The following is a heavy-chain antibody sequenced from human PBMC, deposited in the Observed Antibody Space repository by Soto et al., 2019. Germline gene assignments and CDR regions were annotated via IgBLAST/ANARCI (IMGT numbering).Heavy chain of an antibody. J-gene: IGHJ4*02. D-gene: IGHD3-22*01. Sequence: GGSLRLSCAASGFTFSSYGMHWVRQAPGKGLEWVAVISYDGSNKYYADSVKGRFTISRDNSKNTLYLQMNSLRAEDTAVYYCAKDFAYYYDSSGYPIPSFFDYWGQGTLVTVSS. CDR2: ISYDGSNK. CDR1: GFTFSSYG. CDR3: AKDFAYYYDSSGYPIPSFFDY. V-gene: IGHV3-30*18.